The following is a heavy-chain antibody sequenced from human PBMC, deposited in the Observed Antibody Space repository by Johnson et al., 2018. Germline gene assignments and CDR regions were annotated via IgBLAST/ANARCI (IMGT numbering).Heavy chain of an antibody. CDR3: AKEGDI. CDR2: ISGSGEFT. CDR1: GFIFSTYA. J-gene: IGHJ3*02. Sequence: VQLVESGGGLVQPGGSLRLSCAASGFIFSTYAMSWVRQAPGKGLEWVSMISGSGEFTYYADSVKGRFTVSRDNSKNRVYVQMNNLRAEDTAVYYCAKEGDIWGQGTMVIVSS. V-gene: IGHV3-23*04.